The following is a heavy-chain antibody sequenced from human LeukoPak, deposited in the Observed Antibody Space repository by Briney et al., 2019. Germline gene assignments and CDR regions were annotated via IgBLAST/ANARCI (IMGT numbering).Heavy chain of an antibody. D-gene: IGHD1-7*01. V-gene: IGHV4-39*07. Sequence: KTSETLSLTCTVSGGSIISSDYYWGWIHQPPGQALEWIGNVYHSGTTYYNPSLKSRVTISVDTAKNQFSLNLNSVTAADTAVYYCATIVVNWNYMNYWGRGVLVTVSS. J-gene: IGHJ4*02. CDR2: VYHSGTT. CDR1: GGSIISSDYY. CDR3: ATIVVNWNYMNY.